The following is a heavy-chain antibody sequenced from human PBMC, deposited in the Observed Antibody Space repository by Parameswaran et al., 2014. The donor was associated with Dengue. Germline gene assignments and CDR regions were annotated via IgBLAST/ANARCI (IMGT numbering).Heavy chain of an antibody. CDR2: ISAYNGNT. V-gene: IGHV1-18*01. J-gene: IGHJ5*02. Sequence: WVRQAPGQGLEWMGWISAYNGNTNYAQKLQGRVTMTTDTSTSTAYMELRSLRSDDTAVYYCARDRGEWELLPFEWFDPWGQGTLVTVSS. D-gene: IGHD1-26*01. CDR3: ARDRGEWELLPFEWFDP.